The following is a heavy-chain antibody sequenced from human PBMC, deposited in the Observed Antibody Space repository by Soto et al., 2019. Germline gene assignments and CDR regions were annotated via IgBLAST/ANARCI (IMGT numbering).Heavy chain of an antibody. V-gene: IGHV4-39*01. CDR2: VHSSGGT. Sequence: PLETLSLTYTVSHGSITSGDYFWAWIRQPPGKGLEFIGSVHSSGGTYYSPSLKSRASISIDKSRNQFSLKLTSVNAGDTAVYFCASVVVGATRQTGSDHWGQGTLVTVSS. CDR3: ASVVVGATRQTGSDH. J-gene: IGHJ4*02. D-gene: IGHD2-15*01. CDR1: HGSITSGDYF.